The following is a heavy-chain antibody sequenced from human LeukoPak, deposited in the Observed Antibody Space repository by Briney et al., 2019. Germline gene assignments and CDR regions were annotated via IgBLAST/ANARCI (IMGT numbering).Heavy chain of an antibody. CDR3: AGGSRGWFDP. CDR1: GFTFSNYE. V-gene: IGHV3-48*03. Sequence: GGSLRLSCASSGFTFSNYEVNWVRQAPGKGLEWISYISSSGRTIYYANSVKGRFTISSDNGKNSVFLQMNRLTTEDTAIYYCAGGSRGWFDPRGLGTLVTVSS. D-gene: IGHD5-12*01. J-gene: IGHJ5*02. CDR2: ISSSGRTI.